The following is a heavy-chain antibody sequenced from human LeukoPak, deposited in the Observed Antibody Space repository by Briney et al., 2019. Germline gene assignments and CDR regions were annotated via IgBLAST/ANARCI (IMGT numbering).Heavy chain of an antibody. D-gene: IGHD2-15*01. Sequence: GGSLRLSCVASGFPFSSYWMTWARQAPGKGLEWVANIKQDGSKKSYVDSVKGRFTISRDNAKNSLYLQMNSLRAEDTAVYYCARGRSILRFDYWGQGTLVTVSS. CDR2: IKQDGSKK. CDR1: GFPFSSYW. CDR3: ARGRSILRFDY. J-gene: IGHJ4*02. V-gene: IGHV3-7*01.